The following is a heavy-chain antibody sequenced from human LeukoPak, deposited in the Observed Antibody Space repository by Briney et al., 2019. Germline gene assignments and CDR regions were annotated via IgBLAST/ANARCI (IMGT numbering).Heavy chain of an antibody. J-gene: IGHJ4*02. V-gene: IGHV4-59*01. CDR3: ARARSDY. CDR1: GGSISSYY. CDR2: IYYSGST. Sequence: PSETLSLTCSISGGSISSYYWSWIRQPPGKGLEWIGYIYYSGSTNYNPSLKSRVTISVDTSKNQFSLKLSSVTAADTAVYYCARARSDYWGQGTLVTVSS.